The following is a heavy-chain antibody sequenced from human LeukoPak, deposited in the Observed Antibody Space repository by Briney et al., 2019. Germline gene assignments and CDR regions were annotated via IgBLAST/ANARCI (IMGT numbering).Heavy chain of an antibody. Sequence: ASVKVSCKASGYTFTGYYMHWVRQAPGQGLEWMGWINPNSGGTNYAQKFQGRVTMTRDTPISTAYMELSRLRSDDTAVYYCARVFSGWQWLNYWGQGTLVTVSS. CDR2: INPNSGGT. CDR3: ARVFSGWQWLNY. V-gene: IGHV1-2*02. CDR1: GYTFTGYY. J-gene: IGHJ4*02. D-gene: IGHD6-19*01.